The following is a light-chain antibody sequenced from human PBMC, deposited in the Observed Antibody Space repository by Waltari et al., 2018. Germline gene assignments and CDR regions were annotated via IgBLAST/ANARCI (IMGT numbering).Light chain of an antibody. CDR2: GST. CDR1: GSNIGAGYV. V-gene: IGLV1-40*01. J-gene: IGLJ3*02. Sequence: QSVLTQPPSVSGAPGQKVTISCTGSGSNIGAGYVVHWYQQLPRAAPKLLIYGSTSRPLGVPDRFFGSTSGTSASLAITGLQAEDEGDYYCQSYDTSLSVVFGGGTKLTVL. CDR3: QSYDTSLSVV.